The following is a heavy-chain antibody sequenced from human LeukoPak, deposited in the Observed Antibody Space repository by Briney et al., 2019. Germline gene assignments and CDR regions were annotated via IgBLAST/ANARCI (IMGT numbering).Heavy chain of an antibody. V-gene: IGHV3-30*18. CDR3: AKVGYRMITFGGVIVH. Sequence: GRSLRLSCAASGFTFSSYGMHWVRQAPGKGLEWVAVISYDGSNKYYADSVKGRFTISRDNSKNTLYLQMNSLRAEDTAVYCCAKVGYRMITFGGVIVHWGQGTLVTVSS. J-gene: IGHJ4*02. D-gene: IGHD3-16*02. CDR1: GFTFSSYG. CDR2: ISYDGSNK.